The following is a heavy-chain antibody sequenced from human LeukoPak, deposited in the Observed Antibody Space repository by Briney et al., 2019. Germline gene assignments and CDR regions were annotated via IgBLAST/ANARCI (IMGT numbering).Heavy chain of an antibody. V-gene: IGHV3-30*03. CDR2: ISYDGSNK. D-gene: IGHD3-22*01. J-gene: IGHJ4*02. CDR1: GFTFSSYG. CDR3: AIGGYYYDSSGYYDY. Sequence: PGGSLRLSCAASGFTFSSYGMHWVRQAPGKGLEWVAVISYDGSNKYYADSVKGRFTISRDNSKNTLYLQMNSLRAEDTAVYYCAIGGYYYDSSGYYDYWGQGTLVTVSS.